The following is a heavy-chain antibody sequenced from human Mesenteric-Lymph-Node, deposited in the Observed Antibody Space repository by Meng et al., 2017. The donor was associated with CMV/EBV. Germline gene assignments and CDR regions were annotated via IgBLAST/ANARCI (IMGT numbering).Heavy chain of an antibody. D-gene: IGHD2-21*01. Sequence: GGSLKISCAASGFTFSSYGMHWVRQAPGKGLEWVAVIWYDGSNKYYADSVKGRFTISRDNSKNTLYLQMNSLRAEDTAVYYCAKDLYCGAYCPPGDIYYSYGMDVWGQGTTVTVSS. CDR3: AKDLYCGAYCPPGDIYYSYGMDV. V-gene: IGHV3-33*06. CDR2: IWYDGSNK. J-gene: IGHJ6*02. CDR1: GFTFSSYG.